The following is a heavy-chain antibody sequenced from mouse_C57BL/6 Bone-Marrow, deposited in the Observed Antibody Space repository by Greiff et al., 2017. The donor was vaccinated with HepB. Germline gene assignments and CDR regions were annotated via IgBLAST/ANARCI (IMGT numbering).Heavy chain of an antibody. CDR2: ISYDGSN. V-gene: IGHV3-6*01. CDR1: GYSITSGYY. Sequence: EVKLQESGPGLVKPSQSLSLTCSVTGYSITSGYYWNWIRQFPGNKLEWMGYISYDGSNNYNPSLKNRISITRDTSKNQFFLKLNSVTTEDTATYYGAELGPLWGQGTLVTVSA. D-gene: IGHD4-1*01. J-gene: IGHJ3*01. CDR3: AELGPL.